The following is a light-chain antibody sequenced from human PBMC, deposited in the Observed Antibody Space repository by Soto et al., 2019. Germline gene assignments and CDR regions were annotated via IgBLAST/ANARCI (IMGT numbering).Light chain of an antibody. V-gene: IGLV1-40*01. CDR2: GNS. Sequence: QSVLTQPPSVSGAPGQRVTISCTGSSSNIGAGYDVHWYQQLPGTDPKLLIYGNSNRPSGVPDRFSGSKSGTSASLAITGLQAEDESDYYCQSYDSRLSGYVVFGGGTKLTVL. CDR1: SSNIGAGYD. CDR3: QSYDSRLSGYVV. J-gene: IGLJ2*01.